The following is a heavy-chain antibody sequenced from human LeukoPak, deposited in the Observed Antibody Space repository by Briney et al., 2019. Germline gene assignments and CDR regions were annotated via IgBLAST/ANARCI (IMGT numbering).Heavy chain of an antibody. CDR2: IYHSGST. CDR3: ARAHRAFDY. D-gene: IGHD1-14*01. V-gene: IGHV4-30-2*01. CDR1: GGSISSGGYS. Sequence: SETLSLTCAVSGGSISSGGYSWSWIRQPPGKGLEWIGYIYHSGSTNYNPSLKSRVTISVDKSKNQFSLKLSSVTAADTAVYYCARAHRAFDYWGQGTLVTVSS. J-gene: IGHJ4*02.